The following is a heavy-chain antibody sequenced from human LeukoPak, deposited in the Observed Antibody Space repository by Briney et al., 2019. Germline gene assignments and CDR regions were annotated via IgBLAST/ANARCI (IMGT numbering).Heavy chain of an antibody. V-gene: IGHV3-48*03. CDR1: GFTFSSYE. J-gene: IGHJ4*02. D-gene: IGHD2-15*01. CDR3: ARETYCSGGSCYLYYFDY. CDR2: ISGSGSTI. Sequence: QPGGSLRLSCAASGFTFSSYEMNWVRQAPGKGLEWVSYISGSGSTIYYADSVKGRFTISRDNAKNSLYLQMNSLRAEDTAVYYCARETYCSGGSCYLYYFDYWGQGTLVTVSS.